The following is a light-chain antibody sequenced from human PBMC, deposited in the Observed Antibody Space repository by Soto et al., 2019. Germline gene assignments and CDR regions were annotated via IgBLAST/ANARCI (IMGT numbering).Light chain of an antibody. Sequence: IVLTQSPGTLSLSPGERATLSCRASQSVTSNYLAWYQQKPGQAPSLLIYGASARAAGIPDRFSGSGTGTDFALTISGLEPEDFAVYFCQQYASSPWTFGQGTKV. V-gene: IGKV3-20*01. CDR3: QQYASSPWT. CDR2: GAS. J-gene: IGKJ1*01. CDR1: QSVTSNY.